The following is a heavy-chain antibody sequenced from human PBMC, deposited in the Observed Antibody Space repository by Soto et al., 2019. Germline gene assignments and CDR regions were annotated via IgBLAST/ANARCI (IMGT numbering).Heavy chain of an antibody. CDR1: GGSISSGAYY. J-gene: IGHJ6*02. V-gene: IGHV4-31*03. CDR3: ARDGRLVNYYYYGMDV. Sequence: QVQLQESGPGLVKPSQTLSLTCSVSGGSISSGAYYWTWIRQHPGKGLEWIGYIYYNGSTYYNPSLKSRVTISVDTSKNQFSLKLRSVTAADTAVYYCARDGRLVNYYYYGMDVWGQGTTVTVSS. CDR2: IYYNGST. D-gene: IGHD6-13*01.